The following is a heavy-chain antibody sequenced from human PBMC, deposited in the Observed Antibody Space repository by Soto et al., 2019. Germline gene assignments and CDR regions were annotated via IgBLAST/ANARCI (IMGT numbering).Heavy chain of an antibody. CDR3: ARDGDFWSGSYAFDI. Sequence: SETLSLTCAVYGGSFSDYYWSWIRQSTGKGLEWIGEINNSGSTNNNPSLKSRVTILVDTSKNQFSLRLSSVTAADTAVYYCARDGDFWSGSYAFDIWGQGTMVTVSS. CDR2: INNSGST. CDR1: GGSFSDYY. D-gene: IGHD3-3*01. J-gene: IGHJ3*02. V-gene: IGHV4-34*01.